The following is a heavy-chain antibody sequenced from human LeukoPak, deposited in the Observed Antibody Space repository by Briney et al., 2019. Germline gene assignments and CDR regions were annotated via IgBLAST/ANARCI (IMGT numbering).Heavy chain of an antibody. J-gene: IGHJ6*02. D-gene: IGHD1-7*01. V-gene: IGHV4-30-4*01. Sequence: SQTLSRICTVSGGSISSGDYYWSWIRQPPGKGLEWIGYIYYSGSTYYNPSLKSRVTISVDTSKNQFSLKLSSVTAADTAVYYCARDNWNYQNFYYGMDVWGQGTTVTVSS. CDR1: GGSISSGDYY. CDR3: ARDNWNYQNFYYGMDV. CDR2: IYYSGST.